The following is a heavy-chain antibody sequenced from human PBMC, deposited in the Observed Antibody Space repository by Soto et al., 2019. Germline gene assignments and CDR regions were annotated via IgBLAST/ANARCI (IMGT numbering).Heavy chain of an antibody. J-gene: IGHJ4*02. Sequence: GSLRLSCSASGFTFSIYSMNWVRQAPGKGLEWVSYISSSSSTIYYADSVKGRFTISRDNAKNSLYLQMNSLRDEDTAVYYCAIFGVVIIEPYYFDYWGQGTLVTVSS. CDR1: GFTFSIYS. CDR3: AIFGVVIIEPYYFDY. D-gene: IGHD3-3*01. V-gene: IGHV3-48*02. CDR2: ISSSSSTI.